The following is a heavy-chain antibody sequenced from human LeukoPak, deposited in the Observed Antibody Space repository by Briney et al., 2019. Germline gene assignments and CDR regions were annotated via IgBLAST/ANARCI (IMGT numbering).Heavy chain of an antibody. CDR2: IYYSGST. V-gene: IGHV4-39*07. CDR3: ARGIATTVTYFFDY. J-gene: IGHJ4*02. CDR1: GGSISSSSYY. Sequence: SETLSLTCTVSGGSISSSSYYWGWIRQPPGKGLEWIGSIYYSGSTNYNPSLKSRVTISVDTSKNQFSLKLSSVTAADTAVYYCARGIATTVTYFFDYWGQGTLVTVSS. D-gene: IGHD4-17*01.